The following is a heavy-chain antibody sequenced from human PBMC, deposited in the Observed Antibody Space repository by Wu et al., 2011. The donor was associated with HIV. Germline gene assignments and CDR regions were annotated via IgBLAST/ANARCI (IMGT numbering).Heavy chain of an antibody. Sequence: QVQLVQSGAEVKKPGASVKVSCKASGYTFTGYYMHWVRQAPGQGLEWMGWINPNSGGTNYAQKFQGRVTMTRDTSISTAYMEMRRLRSDDTAVYYCARDYYDNSGYYYYYYGMDVWGLGTDGHRLL. D-gene: IGHD3-22*01. J-gene: IGHJ6*02. V-gene: IGHV1-2*02. CDR2: INPNSGGT. CDR3: ARDYYDNSGYYYYYYGMDV. CDR1: GYTFTGYY.